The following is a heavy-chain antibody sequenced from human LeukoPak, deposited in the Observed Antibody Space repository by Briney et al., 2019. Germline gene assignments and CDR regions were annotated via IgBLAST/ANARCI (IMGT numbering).Heavy chain of an antibody. CDR3: ARHEYYYDSRGAFDI. CDR1: GDSIRTYY. J-gene: IGHJ3*02. V-gene: IGHV4-59*08. D-gene: IGHD3-22*01. Sequence: SETLSLTCTVSGDSIRTYYWNWLRQSPGKGLEWIGYIYYSGSTNYNPSLKSRVTISVDTSKNQFSLKLSSVTAADTAVYYCARHEYYYDSRGAFDIWGQGTMVTVSS. CDR2: IYYSGST.